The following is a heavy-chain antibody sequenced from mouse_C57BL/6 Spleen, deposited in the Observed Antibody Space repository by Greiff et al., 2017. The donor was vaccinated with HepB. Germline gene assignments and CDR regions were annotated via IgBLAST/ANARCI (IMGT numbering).Heavy chain of an antibody. CDR2: IYPGDGDT. V-gene: IGHV1-82*01. Sequence: QVQLQQSGPELVKPGASVKISCKASGYAFSSSWMNWVKQRPGKGLEWIGRIYPGDGDTNYNGKFKGKATLTADKSSSTAYMQLSSLTSEDSAVYVCARSLNIYYGYDEDAMDYWGQGTSVTVSS. CDR3: ARSLNIYYGYDEDAMDY. CDR1: GYAFSSSW. D-gene: IGHD2-2*01. J-gene: IGHJ4*01.